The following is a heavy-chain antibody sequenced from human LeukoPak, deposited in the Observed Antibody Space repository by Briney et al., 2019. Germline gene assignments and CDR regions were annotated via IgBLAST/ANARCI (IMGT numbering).Heavy chain of an antibody. CDR2: IISIFGTA. Sequence: GASVKVSCKAFGGTFSSYAISWVRQAPGQGLEWMGGIISIFGTANYAQRFQDRVTITADESTSTAYMELSSLRSEDTAVYYCASHPRVGATHPYNWFDPWGQGTLVTVSS. D-gene: IGHD1-26*01. CDR3: ASHPRVGATHPYNWFDP. V-gene: IGHV1-69*13. CDR1: GGTFSSYA. J-gene: IGHJ5*02.